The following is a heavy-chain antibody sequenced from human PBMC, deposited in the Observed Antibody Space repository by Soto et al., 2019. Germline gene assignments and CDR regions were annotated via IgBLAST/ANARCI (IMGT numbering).Heavy chain of an antibody. D-gene: IGHD3-22*01. Sequence: GGSLRLSCAASGFTFSNAWMSWFRQAPGKGLEWVGRIKSKTDGGTTDYAAPVKGRFTISRDDSKNTLYLQMNSLKTEDTAVYYCTTRLGIYYDSWFDPWGQAPLVTVSS. CDR3: TTRLGIYYDSWFDP. CDR2: IKSKTDGGTT. V-gene: IGHV3-15*01. CDR1: GFTFSNAW. J-gene: IGHJ5*02.